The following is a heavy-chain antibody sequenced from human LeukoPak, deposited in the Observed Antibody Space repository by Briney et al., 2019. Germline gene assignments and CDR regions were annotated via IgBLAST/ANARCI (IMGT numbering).Heavy chain of an antibody. D-gene: IGHD3-10*01. CDR3: AKVDRITMVRGGVYFDY. J-gene: IGHJ4*02. CDR1: GFTFSSYA. V-gene: IGHV3-23*01. Sequence: PGGSLRLSCAASGFTFSSYAMSWVRQAPGKGLEGVSAISGSGGSTYYADSVKGRFTISRDNSKNTLYLQMNSLRAEDTAVYYCAKVDRITMVRGGVYFDYWGQGTLVTVSS. CDR2: ISGSGGST.